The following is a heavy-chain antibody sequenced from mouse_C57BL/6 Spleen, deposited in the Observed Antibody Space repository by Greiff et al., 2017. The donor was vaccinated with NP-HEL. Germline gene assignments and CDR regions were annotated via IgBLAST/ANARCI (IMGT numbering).Heavy chain of an antibody. V-gene: IGHV5-4*01. Sequence: DVKLVESGGGLVKPGGSLKLSCAASGFTFSSYAMSWVRQTPEKRLEWVATISDGGSYTYYPDNVKGRFTISRDNAKNNLYLQMSHLKSEDTAMYYCARELPYYFDYWGQGTTLTVSS. CDR2: ISDGGSYT. J-gene: IGHJ2*01. CDR1: GFTFSSYA. CDR3: ARELPYYFDY. D-gene: IGHD1-1*01.